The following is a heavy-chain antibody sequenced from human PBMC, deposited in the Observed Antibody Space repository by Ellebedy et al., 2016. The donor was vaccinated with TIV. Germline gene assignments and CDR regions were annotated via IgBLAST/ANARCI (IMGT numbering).Heavy chain of an antibody. V-gene: IGHV3-33*06. CDR3: AKDQASGEYDYGWGTFDI. D-gene: IGHD3-10*01. Sequence: GESLKISXAASGFMFSRYGMHWVRQPPGEGLEWLAVILNDGSKEYYADSVKGRFIISRDNTKNTLYLQMNSLRAEDTAVYFCAKDQASGEYDYGWGTFDIWGQGTVVTVSS. CDR2: ILNDGSKE. CDR1: GFMFSRYG. J-gene: IGHJ3*02.